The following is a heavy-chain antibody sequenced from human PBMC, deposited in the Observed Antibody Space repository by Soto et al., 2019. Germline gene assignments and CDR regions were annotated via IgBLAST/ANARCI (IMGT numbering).Heavy chain of an antibody. CDR1: GYSFTSYW. Sequence: GESLKISCKGSGYSFTSYWISWVRQMPGKGLEWMGRIDPSDSYTNYSPSFQGHVTISADKSISTAYLQWSSLKASDTAMYYCARHPRLKKAAAGTGYYFDYWGQGTLVTVSS. J-gene: IGHJ4*02. CDR2: IDPSDSYT. V-gene: IGHV5-10-1*01. D-gene: IGHD6-13*01. CDR3: ARHPRLKKAAAGTGYYFDY.